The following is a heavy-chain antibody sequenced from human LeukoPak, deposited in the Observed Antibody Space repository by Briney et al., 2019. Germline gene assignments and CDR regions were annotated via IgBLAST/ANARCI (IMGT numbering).Heavy chain of an antibody. CDR2: IYTSGST. V-gene: IGHV4-61*02. CDR3: ARAYGDYEGDAFDI. D-gene: IGHD4-17*01. CDR1: GGSISSGSYY. Sequence: SETLSLTCTDSGGSISSGSYYWSWIRQPAGKGLEWIGRIYTSGSTNYNPSLKSRVTISVDTSKNQFSLKLSSVTAADTAVYYCARAYGDYEGDAFDIWGQGTMVTVSS. J-gene: IGHJ3*02.